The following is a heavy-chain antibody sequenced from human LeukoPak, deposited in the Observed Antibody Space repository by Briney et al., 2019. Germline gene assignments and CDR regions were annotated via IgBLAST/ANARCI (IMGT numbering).Heavy chain of an antibody. D-gene: IGHD3-10*01. Sequence: SETLFLTCTVSGGSISSSSYYWGGIRQPPGKGLEWIGSIYYSGSTYYNPSLKSRVTISVDTSKNQFSLKLSSVTAADTAVYYCARRRAENRITMVRGVIDWGQGTLVTASS. CDR2: IYYSGST. J-gene: IGHJ4*02. V-gene: IGHV4-39*01. CDR3: ARRRAENRITMVRGVID. CDR1: GGSISSSSYY.